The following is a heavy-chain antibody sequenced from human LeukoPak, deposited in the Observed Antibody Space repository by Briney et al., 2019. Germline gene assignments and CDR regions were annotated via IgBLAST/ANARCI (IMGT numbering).Heavy chain of an antibody. Sequence: GGSLRLSCAASGFTFSSYSMNWVRQAPGKGLEWVSSISSSSSYIYYADSVKGRFTISRDNAKNSLYLQMNSLRAEDTAVYYCARDCSSTSCYSGKPDWGQGTPVTVSS. CDR2: ISSSSSYI. J-gene: IGHJ4*02. CDR3: ARDCSSTSCYSGKPD. CDR1: GFTFSSYS. V-gene: IGHV3-21*01. D-gene: IGHD2-2*01.